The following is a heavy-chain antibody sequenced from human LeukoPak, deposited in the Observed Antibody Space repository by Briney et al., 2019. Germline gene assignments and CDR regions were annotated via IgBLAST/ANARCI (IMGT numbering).Heavy chain of an antibody. Sequence: GGSLSLSCAASGFTFSSYGMHWVRQAPGKGLEWVAVIWYDGSNKYYADSVKGRFTISRDNSKNTLYLQMNSLRAEDTAVYYCASGYSYGYPDYWGQGTLVTVSS. V-gene: IGHV3-33*01. CDR3: ASGYSYGYPDY. J-gene: IGHJ4*02. CDR2: IWYDGSNK. D-gene: IGHD5-18*01. CDR1: GFTFSSYG.